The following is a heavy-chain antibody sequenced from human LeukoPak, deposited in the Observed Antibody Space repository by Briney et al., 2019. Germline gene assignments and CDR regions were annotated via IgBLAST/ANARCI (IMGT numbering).Heavy chain of an antibody. D-gene: IGHD3-16*01. CDR2: ISYDGSNQ. Sequence: PGGSLRLSCAASGLTFSSYGMHWVRKAPAKGLEWVAVISYDGSNQYYADSVKGRFTISRDNSKNTLYLQMNSLRAEDTAVYYCAKDKGGGYGNDGFDIWGRGTMVTVSS. J-gene: IGHJ3*02. CDR1: GLTFSSYG. V-gene: IGHV3-30*18. CDR3: AKDKGGGYGNDGFDI.